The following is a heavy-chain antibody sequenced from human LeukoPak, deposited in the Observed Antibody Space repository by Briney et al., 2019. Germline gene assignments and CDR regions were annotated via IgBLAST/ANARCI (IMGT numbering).Heavy chain of an antibody. CDR3: ARDYGGNLDYFQH. Sequence: GGSLRLSCAASGFTFSDYYMTWIRQAPGKGLEWVSYISSSSTYTNYADSVKGRFTISRDNAKNSLYLQMNSLRAEDTAVYYCARDYGGNLDYFQHWGQGTLVTVSS. CDR2: ISSSSTYT. J-gene: IGHJ1*01. D-gene: IGHD4-23*01. CDR1: GFTFSDYY. V-gene: IGHV3-11*05.